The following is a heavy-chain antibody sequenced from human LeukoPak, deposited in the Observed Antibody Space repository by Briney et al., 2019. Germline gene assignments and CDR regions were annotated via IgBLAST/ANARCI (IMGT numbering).Heavy chain of an antibody. CDR3: AKDAVLLWFGELLPAGSDY. J-gene: IGHJ4*02. Sequence: GRSLRLSCAASGFTFSSYGMHWVRQAPGKGLEWVAVISYDGSNKYYADSVKGRFTISRDNSKNTLYLQMNSLRAEDTAVYYCAKDAVLLWFGELLPAGSDYWGQGTLVTVSS. CDR2: ISYDGSNK. V-gene: IGHV3-30*18. CDR1: GFTFSSYG. D-gene: IGHD3-10*01.